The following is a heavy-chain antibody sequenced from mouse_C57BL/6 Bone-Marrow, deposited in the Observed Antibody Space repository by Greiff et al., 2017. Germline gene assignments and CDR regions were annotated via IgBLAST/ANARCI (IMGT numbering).Heavy chain of an antibody. Sequence: QVHVKQSGAELVRPGASVTLSCKASGYTFTDYEMHWVKQTPVHGLEWIGAIDPETGGTAYNQKFKGKAILTADKSSSTAYMELRSLTSEDSAVYYCTDYYGSSYDYYAMDYWGQGTSVTVSS. J-gene: IGHJ4*01. D-gene: IGHD1-1*01. CDR3: TDYYGSSYDYYAMDY. CDR2: IDPETGGT. V-gene: IGHV1-15*01. CDR1: GYTFTDYE.